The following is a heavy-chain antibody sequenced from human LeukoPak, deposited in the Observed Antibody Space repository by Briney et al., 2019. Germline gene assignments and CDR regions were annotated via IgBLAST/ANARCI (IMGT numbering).Heavy chain of an antibody. CDR2: ISASGSST. Sequence: GGSLRLSCVASGFTFSAYAMSWVRQAPGKELEWVSGISASGSSTYYADSVEGRFTISRDNSKNTLYLQMNSLRAEDTAVYYCAKHLGWGPSGSNWFDPWGQGTLVTVSS. J-gene: IGHJ5*02. CDR1: GFTFSAYA. D-gene: IGHD6-25*01. V-gene: IGHV3-23*01. CDR3: AKHLGWGPSGSNWFDP.